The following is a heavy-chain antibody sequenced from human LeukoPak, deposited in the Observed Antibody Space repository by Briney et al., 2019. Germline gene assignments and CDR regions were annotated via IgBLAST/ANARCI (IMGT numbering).Heavy chain of an antibody. CDR3: ARGRPIRELLPSDY. V-gene: IGHV1-18*01. J-gene: IGHJ4*02. Sequence: ASVKVSCKASGYAFTSYGISWVRQAPGQGLEWMGWISAYNGNTNYAQKLQGRVTMTTDTSTSTAYMELRSLRSDDTAVYYCARGRPIRELLPSDYWGQGTLVTVSS. D-gene: IGHD1-26*01. CDR1: GYAFTSYG. CDR2: ISAYNGNT.